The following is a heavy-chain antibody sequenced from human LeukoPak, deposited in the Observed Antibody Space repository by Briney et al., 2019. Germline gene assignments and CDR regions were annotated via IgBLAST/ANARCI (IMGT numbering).Heavy chain of an antibody. V-gene: IGHV4-39*07. CDR2: IYYSGST. Sequence: SETLSLTCTVSGGSISSSSYYWGWIRQPPGKGLEWIGSIYYSGSTYYNPSLKSRVTISVDTSKNQFSLKLSSVTAADTAVYYCARVPPKDGYKPYYFDYWGQGTLVTVSS. D-gene: IGHD5-24*01. J-gene: IGHJ4*02. CDR1: GGSISSSSYY. CDR3: ARVPPKDGYKPYYFDY.